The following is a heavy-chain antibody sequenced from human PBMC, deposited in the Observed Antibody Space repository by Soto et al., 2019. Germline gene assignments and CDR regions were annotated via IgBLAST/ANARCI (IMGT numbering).Heavy chain of an antibody. CDR1: GYTFTSYY. CDR2: INPSGGAA. Sequence: GASVKVSCKASGYTFTSYYLHWVRRAPGQGLDWMGIINPSGGAATYAQKFQGRVTMTRDTSTSTVYMELSSLRSDDTAVYYCARAHEYGDYRTIDHWGRGTLVTVSS. CDR3: ARAHEYGDYRTIDH. J-gene: IGHJ4*02. D-gene: IGHD4-17*01. V-gene: IGHV1-46*01.